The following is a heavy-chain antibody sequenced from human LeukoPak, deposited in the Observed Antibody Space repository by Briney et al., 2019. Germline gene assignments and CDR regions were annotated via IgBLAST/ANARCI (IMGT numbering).Heavy chain of an antibody. V-gene: IGHV3-21*01. D-gene: IGHD1-1*01. CDR1: GFTFTSCT. Sequence: GGSLRLSCAASGFTFTSCTMNWVRQAPGKGLEWVSSISSSSSDISYADSLKGQFTISRDNANNLLYVQMNSLRAEDMAVYFCAREMNDRELDFYYGMDVWGQGTTVTVSS. CDR2: ISSSSSDI. J-gene: IGHJ6*02. CDR3: AREMNDRELDFYYGMDV.